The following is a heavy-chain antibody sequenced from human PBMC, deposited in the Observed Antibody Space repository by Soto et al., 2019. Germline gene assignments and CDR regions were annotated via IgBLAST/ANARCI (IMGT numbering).Heavy chain of an antibody. J-gene: IGHJ4*02. CDR2: INPNSGGT. D-gene: IGHD1-26*01. Sequence: ASVKVSCKASGYTFTGYYMHWVRQAPGQGLEWMGWINPNSGGTNYAQKFQGWVTMTRDTSISTAYMELSRLRSDDTAVYYCAREHGSGSSDWRXDYWGQGTLVTVSS. CDR3: AREHGSGSSDWRXDY. V-gene: IGHV1-2*04. CDR1: GYTFTGYY.